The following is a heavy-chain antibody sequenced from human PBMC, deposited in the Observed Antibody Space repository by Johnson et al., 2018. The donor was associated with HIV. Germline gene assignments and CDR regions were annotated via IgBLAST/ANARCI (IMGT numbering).Heavy chain of an antibody. V-gene: IGHV3-30*03. J-gene: IGHJ3*01. Sequence: QVQLVESGGGVAQPGRSLRLSCAASGLTFSSYGIHWVRQAPGKGLEWVAAISYDGSRSDDGAAGKGRFTITRDNSKNILYLQRNSLRPEDTAVYYCARANLSPFGGVNDAFDVWGQGTMVTVSS. CDR3: ARANLSPFGGVNDAFDV. D-gene: IGHD3-16*01. CDR2: ISYDGSRS. CDR1: GLTFSSYG.